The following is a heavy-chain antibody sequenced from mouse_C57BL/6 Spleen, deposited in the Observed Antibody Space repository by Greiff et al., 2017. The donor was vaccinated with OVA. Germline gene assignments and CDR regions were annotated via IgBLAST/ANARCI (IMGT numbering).Heavy chain of an antibody. Sequence: QVQLQQPGAELVRPGSSVKLSCKASGYTFTSYWMDWVKQRPGQGLEWIGNIYPSDSGTHYNQKFKDKATLTVDKSSSTAYMQLSSLTSEDSAVYSCARYGNYLPWFAYWGQGTLVTVSA. V-gene: IGHV1-61*01. CDR1: GYTFTSYW. CDR2: IYPSDSGT. J-gene: IGHJ3*01. D-gene: IGHD2-1*01. CDR3: ARYGNYLPWFAY.